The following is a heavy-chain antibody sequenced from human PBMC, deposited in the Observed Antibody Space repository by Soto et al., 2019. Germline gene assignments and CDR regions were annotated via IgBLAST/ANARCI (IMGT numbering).Heavy chain of an antibody. CDR2: INHSGST. CDR3: ASGRMTAVTPLNYYYYGMDV. J-gene: IGHJ6*02. CDR1: GGSFSGYY. D-gene: IGHD4-17*01. Sequence: NPSETLSLTCAVYGGSFSGYYWSWIRQPPGKGLEWIGEINHSGSTNYNPSLKSRVTISVDTSKNQFSLKLSSVTAADTAVYYCASGRMTAVTPLNYYYYGMDVWGQGTTVTVSS. V-gene: IGHV4-34*01.